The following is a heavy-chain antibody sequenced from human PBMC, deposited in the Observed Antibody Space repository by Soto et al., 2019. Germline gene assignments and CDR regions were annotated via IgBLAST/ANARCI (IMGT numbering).Heavy chain of an antibody. V-gene: IGHV1-2*04. D-gene: IGHD1-26*01. CDR1: GDTLTANY. J-gene: IGHJ4*02. CDR2: INPRSGVT. Sequence: GASVKVSCEASGDTLTANYIHCVRQAPGQGFEGMGWINPRSGVTKEPKKSKGWVSMPRETYLSTVYMTMTRLTSADKVVYSCASALPKGGGSAGFDYWGQGTLVTVSS. CDR3: ASALPKGGGSAGFDY.